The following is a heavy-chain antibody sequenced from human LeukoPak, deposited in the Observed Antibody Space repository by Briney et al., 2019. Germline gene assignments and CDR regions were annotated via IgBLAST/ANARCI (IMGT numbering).Heavy chain of an antibody. Sequence: PGRSLRLSCAASGFTFSSYGMHWVRRAPGKGLEWVAVIWYDGSNKYYADSVKGRFTISRDNSNNTLYLQMNSLRAEDTAVYYCARGCGSGWGKDYWGQGTLVTVSS. CDR1: GFTFSSYG. D-gene: IGHD6-19*01. J-gene: IGHJ4*02. CDR2: IWYDGSNK. V-gene: IGHV3-33*01. CDR3: ARGCGSGWGKDY.